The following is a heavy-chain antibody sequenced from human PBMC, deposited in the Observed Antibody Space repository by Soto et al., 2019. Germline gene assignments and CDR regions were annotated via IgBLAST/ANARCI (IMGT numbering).Heavy chain of an antibody. J-gene: IGHJ4*02. CDR1: GGSFSGYY. CDR2: INHSGST. Sequence: PSETLSLTCAVYGGSFSGYYWSWIRQPPGKGLEWIGEINHSGSTNYNPSLKSRVTISVDTSKNQFSLKLSSVTAADTAVYYCARAWVAAAGTPFDYWGQGTLVTVSS. V-gene: IGHV4-34*01. D-gene: IGHD6-13*01. CDR3: ARAWVAAAGTPFDY.